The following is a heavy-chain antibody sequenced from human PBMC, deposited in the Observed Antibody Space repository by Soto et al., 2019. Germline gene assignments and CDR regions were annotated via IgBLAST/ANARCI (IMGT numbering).Heavy chain of an antibody. CDR3: ARGPQFPDIEVIPGAVDD. V-gene: IGHV3-48*03. Sequence: EVQVVESGGGLVQPGGSLRLSCTAAGFTFSSYEMNWVRQAPGKGLEWVSYISYSGSTIYYADSVKCRFTISRDNAKNSLYLQMNSLRAEDTAVYYCARGPQFPDIEVIPGAVDDWGQGTLVTVSS. D-gene: IGHD2-2*01. J-gene: IGHJ4*02. CDR2: ISYSGSTI. CDR1: GFTFSSYE.